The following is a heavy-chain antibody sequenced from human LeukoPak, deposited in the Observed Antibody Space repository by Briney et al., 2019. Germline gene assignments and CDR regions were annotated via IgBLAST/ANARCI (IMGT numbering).Heavy chain of an antibody. D-gene: IGHD5-12*01. CDR3: ATAVATIDAEDY. CDR1: GYTFTGYY. J-gene: IGHJ4*02. CDR2: INPNSGGT. Sequence: GASVKVSCKASGYTFTGYYMHWVRQAPGQGLEWMGWINPNSGGTNYAQKFQGRVTMTRDTSISTAYMELSRLRSEDTAVYYCATAVATIDAEDYWGQGTLVTVSS. V-gene: IGHV1-2*02.